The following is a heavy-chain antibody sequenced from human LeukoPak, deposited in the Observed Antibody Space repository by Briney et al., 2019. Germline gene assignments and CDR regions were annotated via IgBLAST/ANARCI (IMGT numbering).Heavy chain of an antibody. J-gene: IGHJ4*02. CDR1: EHTFNGYY. CDR3: AGEYSGSGSFDC. D-gene: IGHD3-10*01. V-gene: IGHV1-2*02. Sequence: ASVKVSCKGYEHTFNGYYVHWVRQAPGQGLEYMGWINVDSGGTKYAQRLQGRVTMTRDTSIRTAYMEVSGLRSDDTAVYYCAGEYSGSGSFDCWGQGTQVTVSS. CDR2: INVDSGGT.